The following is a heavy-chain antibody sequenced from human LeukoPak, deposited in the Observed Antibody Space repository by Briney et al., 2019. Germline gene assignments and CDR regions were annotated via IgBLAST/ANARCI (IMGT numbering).Heavy chain of an antibody. J-gene: IGHJ5*02. D-gene: IGHD3/OR15-3a*01. Sequence: GGSLRLSCAASGFVFDEYAMHWVRQAPGKGLEWVSGISGSGGSTYYADSVKGRFTISRDNSKNTLYLQMNSLRAEDTAVYYCAKDPKGTGYSSFLSPWGQGTLVTVSS. CDR2: ISGSGGST. V-gene: IGHV3-23*01. CDR3: AKDPKGTGYSSFLSP. CDR1: GFVFDEYA.